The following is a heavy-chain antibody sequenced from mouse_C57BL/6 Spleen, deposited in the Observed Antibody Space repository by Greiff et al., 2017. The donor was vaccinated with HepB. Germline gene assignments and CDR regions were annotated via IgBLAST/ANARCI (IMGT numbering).Heavy chain of an antibody. CDR1: GYTFTSYW. CDR2: IDPSDSYT. V-gene: IGHV1-69*01. CDR3: ARLAGSFDY. D-gene: IGHD3-3*01. J-gene: IGHJ2*01. Sequence: HVQLQQPGAELVMPGASVKLSCKASGYTFTSYWMHWVKQRPGQGLEWIGEIDPSDSYTNYNQKFKGKSTLTVDKSSSTAYMQLSSLTSEDSAVYYCARLAGSFDYWGQGTTLTVSS.